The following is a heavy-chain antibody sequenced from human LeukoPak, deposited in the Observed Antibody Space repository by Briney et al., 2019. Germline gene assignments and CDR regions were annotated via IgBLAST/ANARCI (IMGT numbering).Heavy chain of an antibody. CDR2: IYYSGST. J-gene: IGHJ4*02. CDR3: ARGPYSSLSYYFDY. D-gene: IGHD6-13*01. V-gene: IGHV4-39*07. CDR1: GGSISSSSYY. Sequence: SETLSLTCTVSGGSISSSSYYWGWIRQPPGKGLEWIGSIYYSGSTYYNPSLKSRVTISVDTSKNQFSLKLTSVTAADTAVYYCARGPYSSLSYYFDYWGQGTLVTVSS.